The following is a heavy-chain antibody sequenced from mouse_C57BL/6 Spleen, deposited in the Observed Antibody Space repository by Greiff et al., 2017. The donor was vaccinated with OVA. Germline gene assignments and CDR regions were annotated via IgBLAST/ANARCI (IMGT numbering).Heavy chain of an antibody. V-gene: IGHV1-15*01. CDR3: TRTPHYYGSRGSAMDY. D-gene: IGHD1-1*01. CDR1: GYTFTDYE. J-gene: IGHJ4*01. CDR2: IDPETGGT. Sequence: VQLVESGAELVRPGASVTLSCKASGYTFTDYEMHWVKQTPVHGLEWIGAIDPETGGTAYNQKFKGKAILTADKSSSTAYMELRSLTSEDSAVYYCTRTPHYYGSRGSAMDYWGQGTSVTVSS.